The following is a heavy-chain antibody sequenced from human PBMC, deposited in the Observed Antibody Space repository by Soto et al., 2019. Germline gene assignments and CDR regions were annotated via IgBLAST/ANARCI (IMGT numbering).Heavy chain of an antibody. J-gene: IGHJ6*03. CDR2: ISAYNGNT. CDR3: ARDYCSGGSCYSGLRYYYYYMDV. V-gene: IGHV1-18*01. CDR1: GYTFTSYG. D-gene: IGHD2-15*01. Sequence: ASVKVSCKASGYTFTSYGISWVRQAPGQGLEWMGWISAYNGNTNYAQKLQGRVTMTTDTSTSTAYMELRSLRSDDTAVYYCARDYCSGGSCYSGLRYYYYYMDVWG.